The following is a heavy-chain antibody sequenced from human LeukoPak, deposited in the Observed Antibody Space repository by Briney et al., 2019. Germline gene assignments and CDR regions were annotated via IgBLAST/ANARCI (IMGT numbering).Heavy chain of an antibody. CDR3: ARATGYYYDSSGYFKH. J-gene: IGHJ1*01. Sequence: GGSLRFSCAASGFTFSDYYMSWIRQAPGKGLEWVSYISSSGSTIYYADSVKGRFTISRDNAKNSLYLQMKSLRAEDTAVYYCARATGYYYDSSGYFKHWGQGTLVTVST. CDR2: ISSSGSTI. V-gene: IGHV3-11*01. CDR1: GFTFSDYY. D-gene: IGHD3-22*01.